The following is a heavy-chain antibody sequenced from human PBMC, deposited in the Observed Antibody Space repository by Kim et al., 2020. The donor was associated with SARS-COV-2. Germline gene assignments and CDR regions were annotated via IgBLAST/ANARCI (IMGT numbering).Heavy chain of an antibody. CDR3: ARDYPSEKLYGMDV. J-gene: IGHJ6*02. V-gene: IGHV3-21*01. Sequence: GGSLRLSCAASGFTFSSYSMNWVRQAPGKGLGWVSSISSSSSYIYYADSVKGRFTISRDNAKNSLYLQMNSLRAEDTAVYYCARDYPSEKLYGMDVWGQGTTVTVSS. CDR2: ISSSSSYI. D-gene: IGHD3-16*02. CDR1: GFTFSSYS.